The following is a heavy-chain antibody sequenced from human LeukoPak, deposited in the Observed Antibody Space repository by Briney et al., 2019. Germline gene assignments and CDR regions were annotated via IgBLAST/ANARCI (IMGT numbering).Heavy chain of an antibody. J-gene: IGHJ6*02. CDR3: ASAYYDFWSGSFRGPSSAYYYGMDV. V-gene: IGHV1-2*02. CDR2: INPNSGGT. D-gene: IGHD3-3*01. CDR1: GYTFTGYY. Sequence: ASVKVSCKASGYTFTGYYMHWVRQAPGQGLEWMGWINPNSGGTNYAQKFQGRVTMTRDTSISTAYMELSRLRSDDTAVYYCASAYYDFWSGSFRGPSSAYYYGMDVWGQGTTVTVSS.